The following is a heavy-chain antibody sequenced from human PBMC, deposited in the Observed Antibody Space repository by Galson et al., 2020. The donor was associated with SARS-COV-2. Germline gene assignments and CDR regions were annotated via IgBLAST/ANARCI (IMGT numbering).Heavy chain of an antibody. J-gene: IGHJ4*02. Sequence: GVSLKIPCVAPGFTFSDYYMTWVRHAPGKGLEWVSYISGSGTTKNYPDSVRGRFTIPRDNLKNLLYLEVNSLTAEDTDVFYSASGGKNGYIWDYWGQGTLVTVSS. CDR2: ISGSGTTK. D-gene: IGHD5-12*01. CDR1: GFTFSDYY. CDR3: ASGGKNGYIWDY. V-gene: IGHV3-11*01.